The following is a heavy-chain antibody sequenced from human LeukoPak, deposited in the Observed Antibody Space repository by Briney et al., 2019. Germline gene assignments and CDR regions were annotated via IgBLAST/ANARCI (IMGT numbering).Heavy chain of an antibody. CDR3: AKSQWLHSSVEGAFDI. V-gene: IGHV1-18*01. D-gene: IGHD6-19*01. CDR2: ISAYNGNT. CDR1: GYTFTSYG. Sequence: GASVKVSCKASGYTFTSYGINWVRQAPGQGLEWMGWISAYNGNTNYAHKLQGRVTMTTDTSTSTAYMELRSLTSDDTAVYYCAKSQWLHSSVEGAFDIWGQGTMVTVSS. J-gene: IGHJ3*02.